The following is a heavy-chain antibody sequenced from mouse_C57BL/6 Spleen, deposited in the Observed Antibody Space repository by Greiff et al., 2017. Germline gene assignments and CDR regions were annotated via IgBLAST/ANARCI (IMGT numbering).Heavy chain of an antibody. CDR2: IDPETGGT. CDR1: GYTFTDYE. D-gene: IGHD1-1*01. J-gene: IGHJ2*01. V-gene: IGHV1-15*01. CDR3: TRSIYYYGSSYGG. Sequence: VKLMESGAELVRPGASVTLSCKASGYTFTDYEMHWVKQTPVHGLEWIGAIDPETGGTAYNQKFKGKAILTADKSSSTAYMELRSLTSEDSAVYYCTRSIYYYGSSYGGWGQGTTLTVSS.